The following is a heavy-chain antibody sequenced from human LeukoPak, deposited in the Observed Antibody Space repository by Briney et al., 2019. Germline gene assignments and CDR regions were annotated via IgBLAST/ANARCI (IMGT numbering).Heavy chain of an antibody. J-gene: IGHJ4*02. CDR2: IYPGDSDT. V-gene: IGHV5-51*01. CDR3: ARHDSRSSTSCYFDY. CDR1: GYSFTSFW. Sequence: GESLKISCKGSGYSFTSFWIGWVRQMPGKGLEWMGIIYPGDSDTRYSPSFQGQVTISADKSINTAYLQWSSLKASDTAMYYCARHDSRSSTSCYFDYWGQGTLVTVSS. D-gene: IGHD2-2*01.